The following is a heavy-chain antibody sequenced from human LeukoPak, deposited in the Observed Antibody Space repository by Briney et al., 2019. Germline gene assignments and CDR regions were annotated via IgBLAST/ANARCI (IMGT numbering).Heavy chain of an antibody. J-gene: IGHJ4*02. CDR3: ARDSNYGGNRLDY. V-gene: IGHV4-34*01. CDR1: GGSFSGYY. CDR2: INHSGST. D-gene: IGHD4-23*01. Sequence: PSETLSLTCAVYGGSFSGYYWSWIRQPPGKGLEWIGEINHSGSTNYNPSLKSRVTISVDTSKNQFSLKLSSVTAADTAVYYCARDSNYGGNRLDYWGQGTLVTVSS.